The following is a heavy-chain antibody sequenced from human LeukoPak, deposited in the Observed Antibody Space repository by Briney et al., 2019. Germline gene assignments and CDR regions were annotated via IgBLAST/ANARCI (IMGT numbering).Heavy chain of an antibody. Sequence: PSETLSLTCAVSGGSISSGGYSWSWIRQPPGKGLEWIGYIYHSGSAYYNPSLKSRVTISVDRSKNQFSLKLSSVTAADTAVYYCARSNSRFGAFDIGGQGTMATVPS. V-gene: IGHV4-30-2*01. CDR1: GGSISSGGYS. CDR2: IYHSGSA. D-gene: IGHD3-10*01. J-gene: IGHJ3*02. CDR3: ARSNSRFGAFDI.